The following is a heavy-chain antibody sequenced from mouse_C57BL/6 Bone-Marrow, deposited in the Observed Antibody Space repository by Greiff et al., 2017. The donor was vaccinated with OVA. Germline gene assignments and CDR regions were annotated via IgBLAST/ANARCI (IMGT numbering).Heavy chain of an antibody. CDR1: GFTFSSYG. V-gene: IGHV5-6*01. J-gene: IGHJ2*01. CDR2: ISSGGSYT. CDR3: ARGGSNYFDY. Sequence: EVNVVESGGDLVKPGGSLKLSCAASGFTFSSYGMSWVRQTPDKRLEWVATISSGGSYTYYPDSVKGRFTISRDNAKNTLYLQMSSLKSEDTAMYYCARGGSNYFDYWGQGTTLTVSS. D-gene: IGHD1-1*01.